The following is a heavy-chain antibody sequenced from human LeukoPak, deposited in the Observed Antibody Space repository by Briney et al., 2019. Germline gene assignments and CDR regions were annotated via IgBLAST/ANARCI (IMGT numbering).Heavy chain of an antibody. CDR2: ISAYNGNT. D-gene: IGHD3-10*01. Sequence: ASVTVSSKASGYTFTIYGISWVRQAPGQGLEWMGWISAYNGNTNYAQKLQGRVTMTTDTSTSTAYMKLRSLRSDDTAVYYCARASGPDPHPFDYWGQGTLVTVSS. J-gene: IGHJ4*02. V-gene: IGHV1-18*01. CDR3: ARASGPDPHPFDY. CDR1: GYTFTIYG.